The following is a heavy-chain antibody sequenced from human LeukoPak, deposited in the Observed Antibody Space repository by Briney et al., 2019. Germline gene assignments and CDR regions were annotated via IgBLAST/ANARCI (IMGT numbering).Heavy chain of an antibody. J-gene: IGHJ6*03. V-gene: IGHV1-18*01. CDR2: ISAYNGNT. CDR1: GYTFTSYG. Sequence: ASVKVSCKASGYTFTSYGISWVRQAPGQGLEWMGWISAYNGNTNYAQKLQGRVTVTTDTSTSTAYMELRSLRSDDTAVYYRARDQYYDFWSGYYLLYYYYYMDVWGKGTTVTVSS. D-gene: IGHD3-3*01. CDR3: ARDQYYDFWSGYYLLYYYYYMDV.